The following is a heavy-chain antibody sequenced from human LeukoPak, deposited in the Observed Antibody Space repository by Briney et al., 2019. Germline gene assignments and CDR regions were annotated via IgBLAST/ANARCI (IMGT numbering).Heavy chain of an antibody. Sequence: SVKVSCKASGGTFSSYAISWVRQATGQGLEWMGGIIPIFGTANYAQKFQGRVTITADKSTSSAYMELSSLRSEDTAVYYCARLDRSGSYGYYYYYMDVWGKGTTVTVSS. CDR1: GGTFSSYA. D-gene: IGHD1-26*01. J-gene: IGHJ6*03. V-gene: IGHV1-69*06. CDR3: ARLDRSGSYGYYYYYMDV. CDR2: IIPIFGTA.